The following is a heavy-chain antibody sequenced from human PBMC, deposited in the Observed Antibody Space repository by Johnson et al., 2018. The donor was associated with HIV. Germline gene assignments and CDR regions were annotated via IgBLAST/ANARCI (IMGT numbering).Heavy chain of an antibody. CDR2: ISYEGSTK. J-gene: IGHJ3*02. CDR1: RFTFGPFA. Sequence: QVQLLESGGGLVQPGRSLRLSCAPSRFTFGPFAMHCVRQAPSKGLDRVAVISYEGSTKYSADSLKGRFTISRANSKNTLYLQMNSLRAEDTAVYYCARDGPYYDSSGYYYGTVFYAFDIWGQGTMVTVSS. D-gene: IGHD3-22*01. V-gene: IGHV3-30*04. CDR3: ARDGPYYDSSGYYYGTVFYAFDI.